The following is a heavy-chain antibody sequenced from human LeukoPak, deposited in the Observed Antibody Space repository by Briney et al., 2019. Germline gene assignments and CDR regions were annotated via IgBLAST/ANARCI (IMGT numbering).Heavy chain of an antibody. D-gene: IGHD4-17*01. CDR3: ARDRDGDPSFEY. CDR2: ITSSSSTI. Sequence: GGSLRLSCAASGFTFTTYSMNWVRQAPGKGLEWVSYITSSSSTICYADSVKGRFTISRDNAKNSLYLQMNSLRDEDTAVYYCARDRDGDPSFEYWGQGTLVTVSS. CDR1: GFTFTTYS. J-gene: IGHJ4*02. V-gene: IGHV3-48*02.